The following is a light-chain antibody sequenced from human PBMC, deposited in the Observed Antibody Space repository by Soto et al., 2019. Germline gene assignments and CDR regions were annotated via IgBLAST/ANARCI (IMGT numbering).Light chain of an antibody. CDR1: SSNIGTNY. J-gene: IGLJ3*02. CDR2: DND. V-gene: IGLV1-51*01. CDR3: ATWDISLTAVL. Sequence: QSVLTQPPSTSGTPGQRVTISCSGSSSNIGTNYVSWYQKVPGTAPTLLIYDNDKRPSGIPDRFSASKSGTAATLDISGLQTGDEADYYCATWDISLTAVLFGGGTKVTVL.